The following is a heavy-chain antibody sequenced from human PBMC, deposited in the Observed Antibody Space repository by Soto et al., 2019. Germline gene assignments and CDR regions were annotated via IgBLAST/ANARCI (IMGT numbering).Heavy chain of an antibody. CDR2: ISSSSSTI. Sequence: PGGSLRLSCAASGFTFSSYSMNWVRQAPGKGLEWVSYISSSSSTIYYADSVKGRFTISRDNAKNSLYLQMNSLRAEDTAVYYCARDRYSYYDFWSGSLPYYYYGMDVWGQGTTVTVSS. V-gene: IGHV3-48*01. CDR3: ARDRYSYYDFWSGSLPYYYYGMDV. D-gene: IGHD3-3*01. J-gene: IGHJ6*02. CDR1: GFTFSSYS.